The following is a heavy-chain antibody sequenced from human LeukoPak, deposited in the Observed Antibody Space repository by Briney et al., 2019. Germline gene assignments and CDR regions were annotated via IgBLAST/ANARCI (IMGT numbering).Heavy chain of an antibody. V-gene: IGHV1-2*02. CDR3: ASLPGIAAAGDDY. D-gene: IGHD6-13*01. Sequence: ASVKVSCKASGYTFTGYYMHWVRQATGQGLEWMGWINPNSGGTNYAQKFQGRVTMTRDTSISTAYMELSRLRSDDTAVYYCASLPGIAAAGDDYWGQGTLVTVSS. J-gene: IGHJ4*02. CDR2: INPNSGGT. CDR1: GYTFTGYY.